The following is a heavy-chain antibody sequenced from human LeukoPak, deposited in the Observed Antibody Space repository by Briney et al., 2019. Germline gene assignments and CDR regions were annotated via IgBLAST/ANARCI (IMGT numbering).Heavy chain of an antibody. CDR2: IKQDGSEK. V-gene: IGHV3-7*01. Sequence: PGGSLRLSCAASGFTFISYWMSWVRQAPGKGLEWVANIKQDGSEKYYADSVKGRFTISRDNAKNSLYLQMNSLRAEDTAVYYCARYSSSWSPNYYYGMDVWGQGTTVTVSS. CDR1: GFTFISYW. CDR3: ARYSSSWSPNYYYGMDV. J-gene: IGHJ6*02. D-gene: IGHD6-13*01.